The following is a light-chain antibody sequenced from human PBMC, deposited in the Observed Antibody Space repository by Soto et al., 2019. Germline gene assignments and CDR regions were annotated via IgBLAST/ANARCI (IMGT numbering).Light chain of an antibody. CDR3: GTWDRRLSVGV. J-gene: IGLJ3*02. CDR1: SSNIGSNS. CDR2: DNN. Sequence: QSVLTQPPSVSAAPGQRVTISCSGSSSNIGSNSVSWYQQLPGTAPKLLIYDNNKRPSGIPDRFSASKSATSATLGITGLQTGDEADYYCGTWDRRLSVGVFGGGTKVTVL. V-gene: IGLV1-51*01.